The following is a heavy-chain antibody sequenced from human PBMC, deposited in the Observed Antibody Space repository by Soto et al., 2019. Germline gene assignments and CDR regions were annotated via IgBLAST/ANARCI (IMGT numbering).Heavy chain of an antibody. D-gene: IGHD5-12*01. CDR2: ISAYNGNT. V-gene: IGHV1-18*01. CDR3: ARYPLFYSGYSFWFDP. J-gene: IGHJ5*02. Sequence: ASVKVSCKASGYTFTSYGISWVRQAPGQGLEWMGWISAYNGNTNYAQKLQGRVTMTTDASTSTAYMELRSLRSDDTAVYYCARYPLFYSGYSFWFDPWGQGTLVTVSS. CDR1: GYTFTSYG.